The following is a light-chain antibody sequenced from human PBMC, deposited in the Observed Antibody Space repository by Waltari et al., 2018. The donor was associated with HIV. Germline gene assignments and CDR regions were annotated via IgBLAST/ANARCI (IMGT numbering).Light chain of an antibody. Sequence: DIVMTQSPEFLAVSLGERATVNCKASQSLLYNSKNMNYLAWYQQKPGQPPKMLIYWASTRESGFPDRFIGNGSGTDFTLTISSLQAEDVAVYYCQQYYSTPPHTFGGGTKVDLK. CDR3: QQYYSTPPHT. CDR2: WAS. CDR1: QSLLYNSKNMNY. J-gene: IGKJ4*01. V-gene: IGKV4-1*01.